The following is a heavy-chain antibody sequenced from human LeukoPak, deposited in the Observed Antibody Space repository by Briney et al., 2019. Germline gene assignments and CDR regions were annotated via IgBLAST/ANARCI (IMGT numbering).Heavy chain of an antibody. CDR2: ISGSGGST. CDR3: ATHPNYDYVWGSYRYTPFDY. J-gene: IGHJ4*02. V-gene: IGHV3-23*01. CDR1: GFTFSSYA. Sequence: GGSLRLSCAASGFTFSSYAMSWVRQAPGKGLEWVSAISGSGGSTYYADSVKGRFTISRDNSKNTLYLQMNSLRAEDTAVYYCATHPNYDYVWGSYRYTPFDYWGQGTRVTVSS. D-gene: IGHD3-16*02.